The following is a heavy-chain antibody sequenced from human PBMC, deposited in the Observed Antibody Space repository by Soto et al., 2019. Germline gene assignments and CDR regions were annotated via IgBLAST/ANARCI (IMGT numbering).Heavy chain of an antibody. CDR2: IYPGDSDT. V-gene: IGHV5-51*01. CDR1: GYSFTSYW. D-gene: IGHD5-12*01. Sequence: PGESLKISCKGSGYSFTSYWIGWVRQMPGKGLEWMGIIYPGDSDTRYSPSFQGQVTISADKSISTAYLQWSSLKASATAMYYCARVVVATIPTYYYYGMDVWGQGTTVTVSS. CDR3: ARVVVATIPTYYYYGMDV. J-gene: IGHJ6*02.